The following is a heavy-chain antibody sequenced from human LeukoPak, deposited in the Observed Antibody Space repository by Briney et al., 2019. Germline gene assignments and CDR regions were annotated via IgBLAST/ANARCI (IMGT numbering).Heavy chain of an antibody. J-gene: IGHJ4*02. CDR1: GFTFSSYA. Sequence: GGSLRLSCAASGFTFSSYAMHWVRQAPGKGLEWVAVISYDGSNKYYADSVKGRFTISRDNAKNSLYLQMNSLRAEDTAVYYCARGIATDGFPWSDYWGQGTLVTVSS. CDR2: ISYDGSNK. CDR3: ARGIATDGFPWSDY. D-gene: IGHD6-13*01. V-gene: IGHV3-30-3*01.